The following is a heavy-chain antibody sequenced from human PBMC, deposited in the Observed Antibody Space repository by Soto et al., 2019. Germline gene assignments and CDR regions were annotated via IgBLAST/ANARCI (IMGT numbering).Heavy chain of an antibody. V-gene: IGHV1-2*04. J-gene: IGHJ6*04. CDR3: SRGDSTDCSNAVCSIFYNHDTHV. CDR2: INPKSGGT. Sequence: ASVKVSCNASGYSCTDYHIYWVRQAPGQGLDWLGRINPKSGGTSTSQKFQGWVTMTTDTSISTASMELTRLTSYDTAIYYCSRGDSTDCSNAVCSIFYNHDTHVWGTGTTAPVS. CDR1: GYSCTDYH. D-gene: IGHD2-8*01.